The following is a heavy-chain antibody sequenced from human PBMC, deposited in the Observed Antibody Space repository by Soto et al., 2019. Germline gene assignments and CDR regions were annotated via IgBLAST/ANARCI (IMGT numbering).Heavy chain of an antibody. V-gene: IGHV3-23*01. CDR2: ISVSGGST. Sequence: GSLRLSCAASGFTFSNYAMNWVRQAPGTGLERVSAISVSGGSTYYADSVKGRFTISRDNYKNTLYLQMNSLRAEDTAVYYCAKARDTTIFGVVFDYWGQGAQVTVSS. CDR3: AKARDTTIFGVVFDY. D-gene: IGHD3-3*01. CDR1: GFTFSNYA. J-gene: IGHJ4*02.